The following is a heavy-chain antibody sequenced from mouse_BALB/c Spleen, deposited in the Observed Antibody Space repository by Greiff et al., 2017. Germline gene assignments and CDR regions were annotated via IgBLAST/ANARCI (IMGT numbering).Heavy chain of an antibody. CDR3: ARGGDYFDY. J-gene: IGHJ2*01. Sequence: EVQLVESGGGLVQPGGSLKLSCAASGFTFSSYGMSWVRQTPDKRLELVATINSNGGSTYYPDSVKGRFTISRDNAKNTLYLQMSSLKSEDTAMFNCARGGDYFDYWGQGTTLTVSS. CDR2: INSNGGST. CDR1: GFTFSSYG. V-gene: IGHV5-6-3*01.